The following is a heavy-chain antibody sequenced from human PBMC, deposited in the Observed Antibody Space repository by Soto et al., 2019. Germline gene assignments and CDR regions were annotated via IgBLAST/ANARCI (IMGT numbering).Heavy chain of an antibody. CDR2: IYSGGST. CDR3: AREGPLGELSYGKGFDY. J-gene: IGHJ4*02. Sequence: GGSLRLSCAASGFTVSSNYMSWVRQAPGKGLEWVSVIYSGGSTYYADSVKGRFTISRHNSKNTLYLQMNSLRAEDTAVYYCAREGPLGELSYGKGFDYWGQGTLVTVSS. V-gene: IGHV3-53*04. D-gene: IGHD3-16*02. CDR1: GFTVSSNY.